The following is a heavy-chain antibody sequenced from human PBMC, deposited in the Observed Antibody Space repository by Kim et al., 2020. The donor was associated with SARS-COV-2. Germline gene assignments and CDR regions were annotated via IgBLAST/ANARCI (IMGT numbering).Heavy chain of an antibody. D-gene: IGHD3-16*01. Sequence: SIITSTFYWAWIRQPPGKGLEWLGNVYNSGNTDYSPSLRSRVTISVDTSKNQFSLKLTSVTAADTAVYYCARDDLGFDYWGQGTLVTVSS. V-gene: IGHV4-39*07. CDR2: VYNSGNT. CDR3: ARDDLGFDY. CDR1: SIITSTFY. J-gene: IGHJ4*02.